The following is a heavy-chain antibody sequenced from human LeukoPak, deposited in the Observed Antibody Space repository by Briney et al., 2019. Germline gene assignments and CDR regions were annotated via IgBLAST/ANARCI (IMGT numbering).Heavy chain of an antibody. V-gene: IGHV3-21*04. CDR1: GFTFSSYS. CDR3: AKDDDWGRYKH. J-gene: IGHJ1*01. CDR2: ISSSSSYI. D-gene: IGHD3-16*01. Sequence: WGSLRLSCAASGFTFSSYSMNWVRQAPGKGLEWVSSISSSSSYIYYADSVKGRFTISRDNSKNTQSLQMNSLRAEDTAVYYCAKDDDWGRYKHWGQGTLVSVSS.